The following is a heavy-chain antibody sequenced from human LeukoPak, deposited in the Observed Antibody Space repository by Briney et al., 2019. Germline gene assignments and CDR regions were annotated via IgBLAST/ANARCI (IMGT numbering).Heavy chain of an antibody. J-gene: IGHJ4*02. CDR1: GGTFSSYA. V-gene: IGHV1-69*05. CDR3: ASGGYDSSGYYNYFDY. CDR2: IIPIFGTA. D-gene: IGHD3-22*01. Sequence: SVKVSCRASGGTFSSYAISWVRQAPGQGLEWMGGIIPIFGTANYAQKFQGRVTITTDESTSTAYMELSSLRSGDTAVYYCASGGYDSSGYYNYFDYWGQGTLVTVSS.